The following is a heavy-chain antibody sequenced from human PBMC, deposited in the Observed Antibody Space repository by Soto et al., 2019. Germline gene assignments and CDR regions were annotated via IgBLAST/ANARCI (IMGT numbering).Heavy chain of an antibody. CDR2: ISTYSGDT. CDR3: ARHHGPTTSENWFDP. J-gene: IGHJ5*02. Sequence: QVHLVQSGVEVKTPGASVKFSCQASGYTFFTYDISWVRQAPGQGLEWMGWISTYSGDTKYAQKFQGRVTMTTDTSTTTAYLELRSLSSDDTAVYYCARHHGPTTSENWFDPWGQGTLVTVSS. V-gene: IGHV1-18*01. D-gene: IGHD5-12*01. CDR1: GYTFFTYD.